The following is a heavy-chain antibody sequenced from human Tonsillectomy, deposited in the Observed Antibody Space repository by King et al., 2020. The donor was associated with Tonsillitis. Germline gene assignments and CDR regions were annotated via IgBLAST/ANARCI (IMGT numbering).Heavy chain of an antibody. Sequence: DVQLVESGGGLVKPGGSLRLSCAASGFTFSNAWMSWVRQAPGKGLEWVGRIKSKTDGGTTDYAAPVKGRFTISRDDSKNTLYLQMNSLKTEDTAVYYCTTDSIEAQGWFDPWGQGTLVTVSS. V-gene: IGHV3-15*01. CDR2: IKSKTDGGTT. D-gene: IGHD6-6*01. J-gene: IGHJ5*02. CDR1: GFTFSNAW. CDR3: TTDSIEAQGWFDP.